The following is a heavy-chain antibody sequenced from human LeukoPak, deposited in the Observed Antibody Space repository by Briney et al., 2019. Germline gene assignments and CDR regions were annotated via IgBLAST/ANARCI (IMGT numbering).Heavy chain of an antibody. D-gene: IGHD2-15*01. CDR2: ISGSGGST. CDR3: ATTAMSGYCSGGSCKGRAFDI. J-gene: IGHJ3*02. V-gene: IGHV3-23*01. Sequence: GGSLRLSCAASGFTFSSYAMSWVRQAPGKGLEWVSAISGSGGSTYYADSVKGRFTISRDNSKNTLYLQMNSLRAEDTAVYYCATTAMSGYCSGGSCKGRAFDIWGQGTMVTVSS. CDR1: GFTFSSYA.